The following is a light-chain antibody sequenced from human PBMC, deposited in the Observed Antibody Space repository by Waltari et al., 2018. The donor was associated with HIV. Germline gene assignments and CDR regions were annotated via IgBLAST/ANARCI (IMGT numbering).Light chain of an antibody. V-gene: IGLV4-69*01. CDR3: QTWGSGIHVV. CDR1: SWHSNSD. CDR2: VNSDGSH. J-gene: IGLJ2*01. Sequence: QLALTQSPSASASVGASVNLTCTLSSWHSNSDIAWHQQQPEKGPRHLMKVNSDGSHKKEDGVPDRFSGSSSGAERYLTISSLQSEDEGDYYCQTWGSGIHVVFGGGTKVTVL.